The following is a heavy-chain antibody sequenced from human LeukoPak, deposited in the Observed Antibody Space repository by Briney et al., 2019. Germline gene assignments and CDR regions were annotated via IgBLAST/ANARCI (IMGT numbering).Heavy chain of an antibody. J-gene: IGHJ3*01. Sequence: ASVKVSCKASGYTFTSYGISWVRQAPGKGLEWMGWISGYNGNTNYAQNLQGRVTMTTDTSTSTAYMELRSLRSDDTAMYYCAREGEYYAESGNLIDAADVWGQGTMVIVSA. V-gene: IGHV1-18*01. CDR2: ISGYNGNT. CDR3: AREGEYYAESGNLIDAADV. D-gene: IGHD3-10*01. CDR1: GYTFTSYG.